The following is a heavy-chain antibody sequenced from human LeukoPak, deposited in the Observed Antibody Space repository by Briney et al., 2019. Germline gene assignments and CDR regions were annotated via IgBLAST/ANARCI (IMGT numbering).Heavy chain of an antibody. CDR3: ARGNYGDYGGDFDY. CDR1: GGSISSYY. D-gene: IGHD4-17*01. CDR2: IYYSGST. V-gene: IGHV4-59*01. J-gene: IGHJ4*02. Sequence: SETLSLTCTVSGGSISSYYWSWIRQPPGKGLEWIGYIYYSGSTNYNPSLKSRVTISVDTSKNQFSLKLSFVTAADTAVYYCARGNYGDYGGDFDYWGQGTLVTVSS.